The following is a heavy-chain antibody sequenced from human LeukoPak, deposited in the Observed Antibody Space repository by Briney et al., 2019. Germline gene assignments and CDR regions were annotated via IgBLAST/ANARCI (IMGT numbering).Heavy chain of an antibody. V-gene: IGHV5-51*01. Sequence: GESLKISCKGSGYSFTSYWIGWVRQMPGKGLEWMGIIYPGDSDTRYSPSFQGQVTISADKSISTAYLQWSSLKASDTAMYYCARRRRRFLEWSTYFDYWGQGTLVTVSS. CDR1: GYSFTSYW. D-gene: IGHD3-3*01. CDR3: ARRRRRFLEWSTYFDY. J-gene: IGHJ4*02. CDR2: IYPGDSDT.